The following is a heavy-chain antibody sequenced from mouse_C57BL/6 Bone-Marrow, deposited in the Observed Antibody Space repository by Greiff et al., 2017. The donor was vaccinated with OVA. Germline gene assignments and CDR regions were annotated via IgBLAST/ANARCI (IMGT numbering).Heavy chain of an antibody. CDR2: IDPEAGET. CDR3: ARSTTTVVANWYFDV. V-gene: IGHV14-2*01. CDR1: GFNIKDYY. J-gene: IGHJ1*03. Sequence: VQLQQSGAELVKPGASVKLSCTASGFNIKDYYMHWVKQRTEQGLEWIGRIDPEAGETKYAPKFQGKATITADTSSNTAYLQLSSLTSEDTAVYYCARSTTTVVANWYFDVWGTGTTVTVSS. D-gene: IGHD1-1*01.